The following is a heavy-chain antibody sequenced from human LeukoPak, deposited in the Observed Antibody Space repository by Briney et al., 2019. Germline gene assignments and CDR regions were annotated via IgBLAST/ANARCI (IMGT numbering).Heavy chain of an antibody. Sequence: PSETLSLTCTVSGYSISSGYYWGWIRPPPGKGLEWIGIIYHSGSTYYNPSLKSRVTISVDTSKNQFSLKLSSVTAADTAVYYCASYSSSSGSNYYYYMDVWGKGTTVTVSS. CDR2: IYHSGST. J-gene: IGHJ6*03. V-gene: IGHV4-38-2*02. D-gene: IGHD6-6*01. CDR1: GYSISSGYY. CDR3: ASYSSSSGSNYYYYMDV.